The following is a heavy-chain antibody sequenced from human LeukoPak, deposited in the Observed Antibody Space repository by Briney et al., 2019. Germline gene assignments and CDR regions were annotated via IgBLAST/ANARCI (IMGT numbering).Heavy chain of an antibody. V-gene: IGHV1-8*03. CDR3: ARGYEPMGWLRFTS. Sequence: ASVTVSFTSSGYTFTSYDINWVRQATGQGLEWMGWMNPNSGNTGYAQKFQGRVTITRNTSISTAYMELSSLRSEDTAVYYCARGYEPMGWLRFTSWGQGTLVTVSS. CDR2: MNPNSGNT. D-gene: IGHD5-12*01. J-gene: IGHJ4*02. CDR1: GYTFTSYD.